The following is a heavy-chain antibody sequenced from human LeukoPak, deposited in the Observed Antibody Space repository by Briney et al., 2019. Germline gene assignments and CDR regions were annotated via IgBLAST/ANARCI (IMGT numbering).Heavy chain of an antibody. CDR3: TCDLDRSDGL. CDR2: MNLDGREK. CDR1: GFTFTNYW. Sequence: GGSLRLSCAASGFTFTNYWMNWARQAPGKGLEWVANMNLDGREKYYEDSVRGRFTISRDNAKNSLYLQMNSLRAEDTAVYYCTCDLDRSDGLWGQGTMVTVSS. D-gene: IGHD2-8*01. V-gene: IGHV3-7*01. J-gene: IGHJ3*01.